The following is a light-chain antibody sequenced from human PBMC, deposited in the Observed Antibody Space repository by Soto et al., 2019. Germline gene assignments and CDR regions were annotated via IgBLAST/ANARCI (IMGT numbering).Light chain of an antibody. CDR3: QQRSNS. V-gene: IGKV3-11*01. CDR2: DAS. CDR1: QSVSSY. J-gene: IGKJ4*01. Sequence: EIVLTQSPATLSLSPGERATLSCRASQSVSSYLAWYQQKPGQAPRLLIYDASNRATGIPARFSGSGSGTDFTLTISSLEPEDFAVYYCQQRSNSFGGGTNVDIK.